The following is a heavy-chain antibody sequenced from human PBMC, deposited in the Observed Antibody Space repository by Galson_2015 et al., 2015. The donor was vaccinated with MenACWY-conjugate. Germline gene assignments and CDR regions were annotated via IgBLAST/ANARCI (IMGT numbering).Heavy chain of an antibody. V-gene: IGHV5-51*01. CDR2: IYPGDSDT. D-gene: IGHD3-10*01. J-gene: IGHJ6*03. Sequence: GKGLEWMGIIYPGDSDTRYSPSFQGQVTISADKSISTAYLQWSSLKASDTAMYYCARHTRFSYYMDVWGKGTTVTVSS. CDR3: ARHTRFSYYMDV.